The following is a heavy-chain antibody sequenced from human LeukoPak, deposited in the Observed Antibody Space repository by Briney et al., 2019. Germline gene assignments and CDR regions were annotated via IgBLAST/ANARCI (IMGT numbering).Heavy chain of an antibody. Sequence: GGSLRLSCAASRFIFSSYSMNWVRQAPGKGLEWVSYISSSSSTMYYAASVKGRFSISRDNAQNSLYLQMNSLRAEDTAVYYCVRDHHRRLYDSQARDTFDIWGQGTMVTVSS. CDR1: RFIFSSYS. CDR2: ISSSSSTM. D-gene: IGHD3-22*01. CDR3: VRDHHRRLYDSQARDTFDI. J-gene: IGHJ3*02. V-gene: IGHV3-48*01.